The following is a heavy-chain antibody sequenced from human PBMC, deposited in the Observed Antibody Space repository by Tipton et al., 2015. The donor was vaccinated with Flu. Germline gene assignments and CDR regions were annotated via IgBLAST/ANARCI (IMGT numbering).Heavy chain of an antibody. D-gene: IGHD6-19*01. Sequence: VQSGGSLRLSCAASGFTFSSYGMSWVRQAPGKGLEWVAAFSGSGGKTFFADSVKGRFTISRDNSKNTLYLQMNSLRAEDTAVYYCAKVIPELVAGLDFWGQGTLVTVSS. CDR3: AKVIPELVAGLDF. CDR1: GFTFSSYG. CDR2: FSGSGGKT. J-gene: IGHJ4*02. V-gene: IGHV3-23*01.